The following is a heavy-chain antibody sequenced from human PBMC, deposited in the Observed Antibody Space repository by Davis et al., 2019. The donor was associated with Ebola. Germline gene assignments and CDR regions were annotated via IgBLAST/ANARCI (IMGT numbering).Heavy chain of an antibody. Sequence: GESLKISCETSGFIFRNYVMSWVRQAPGKGLEWFSAISGSGGSTYYADSVKGRFTISRDNSKNTLYLQMNSLRAEDTAVYYCAKLELLGYWGQGTLVTVSS. CDR3: AKLELLGY. J-gene: IGHJ4*02. V-gene: IGHV3-23*01. CDR2: ISGSGGST. CDR1: GFIFRNYV. D-gene: IGHD1-7*01.